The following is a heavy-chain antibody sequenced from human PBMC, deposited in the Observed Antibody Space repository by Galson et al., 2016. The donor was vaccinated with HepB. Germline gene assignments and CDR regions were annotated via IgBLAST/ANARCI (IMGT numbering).Heavy chain of an antibody. Sequence: SLRLSCAASGFSVSSNFVSWVRQSPGKGLEWVSVIYTGGSTYYADSVKGRFTTSRDNSKNMLYLQMNSLRAEDTAVYYCARAIAAAGNFDYWGQGTLVTVSS. D-gene: IGHD6-13*01. J-gene: IGHJ4*02. V-gene: IGHV3-53*01. CDR3: ARAIAAAGNFDY. CDR1: GFSVSSNF. CDR2: IYTGGST.